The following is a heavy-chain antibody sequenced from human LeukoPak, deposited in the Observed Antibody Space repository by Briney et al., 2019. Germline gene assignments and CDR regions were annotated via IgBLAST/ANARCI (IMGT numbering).Heavy chain of an antibody. CDR2: IIPIFGTA. V-gene: IGHV1-69*06. Sequence: SVKVSCKASGGTFSSYAISWVRQAPGQGLEWMGGIIPIFGTANYAHKFQGRVTITADKSTSTAYMELSSLRSEDTAVYYCARDYYYDSSGYGNYWGQGTLVTVSS. D-gene: IGHD3-22*01. CDR1: GGTFSSYA. CDR3: ARDYYYDSSGYGNY. J-gene: IGHJ4*02.